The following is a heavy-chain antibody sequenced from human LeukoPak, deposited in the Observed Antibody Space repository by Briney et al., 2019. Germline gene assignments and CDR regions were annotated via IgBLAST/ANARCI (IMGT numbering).Heavy chain of an antibody. J-gene: IGHJ4*02. CDR2: IRYDGSNK. CDR3: AKGIAVAGTSDY. V-gene: IGHV3-30*02. Sequence: GGSLRLSCAASGFTFSSYGMHWVRQAPGKGLEWVAFIRYDGSNKNYADSVKGRFTISRDNSKNTLYLQMNSLRAEDTAVYYCAKGIAVAGTSDYWGQGTLVTVSS. D-gene: IGHD6-19*01. CDR1: GFTFSSYG.